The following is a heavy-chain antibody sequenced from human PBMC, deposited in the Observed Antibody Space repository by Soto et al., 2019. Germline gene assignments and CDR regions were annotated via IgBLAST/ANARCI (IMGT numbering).Heavy chain of an antibody. CDR3: ARTRWGAWSSFDY. CDR2: MYYTGSS. V-gene: IGHV4-30-4*01. J-gene: IGHJ4*02. D-gene: IGHD3-16*01. Sequence: PSETLSLTCTVSGYSICSGDHYWSWIRHSPGKGLEYIGYMYYTGSSYYNPSLKSRVTISKDTSKNQMSLRLTSVTAADTAVYYCARTRWGAWSSFDYWGQGTLVTVSS. CDR1: GYSICSGDHY.